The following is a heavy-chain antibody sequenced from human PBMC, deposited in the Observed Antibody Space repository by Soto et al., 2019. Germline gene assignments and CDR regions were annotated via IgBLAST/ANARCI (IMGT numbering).Heavy chain of an antibody. CDR3: ARDQGVAAAGITWFDP. CDR1: GASMNSYH. J-gene: IGHJ5*02. Sequence: LSLTCTVSGASMNSYHWSWIRQPAGKGLEWIGHIHSSGSTNYNPSLKSRVTMSVDTSKNRFSLRLMSLTAADTAVYYCARDQGVAAAGITWFDPWGQGSLVTVSS. D-gene: IGHD6-13*01. CDR2: IHSSGST. V-gene: IGHV4-4*07.